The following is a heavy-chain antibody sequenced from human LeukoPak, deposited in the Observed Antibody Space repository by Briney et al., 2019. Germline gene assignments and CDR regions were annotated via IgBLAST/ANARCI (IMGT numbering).Heavy chain of an antibody. D-gene: IGHD6-19*01. CDR1: GYTFTGYY. Sequence: ASVKVSCKASGYTFTGYYMHWVRQAPGQGLEWMGWINPNSGGTNYAQKFQGRVTMTRDTSISTAYMELSRLRSDDTAVYYCARESSSGWWINFDYWGQGTLVTVSS. CDR2: INPNSGGT. V-gene: IGHV1-2*02. J-gene: IGHJ4*02. CDR3: ARESSSGWWINFDY.